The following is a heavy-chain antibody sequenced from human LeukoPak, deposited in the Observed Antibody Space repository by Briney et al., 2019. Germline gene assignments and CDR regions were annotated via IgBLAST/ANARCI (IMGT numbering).Heavy chain of an antibody. V-gene: IGHV4-59*01. J-gene: IGHJ4*02. CDR3: TKGRIQLGY. Sequence: SETLSLTCTVSGDYLNSYYWSWIRQPPGKGLEWIGYIYYSGSINYNPSLKSRVTISVDTSKNQFSLKLTSVTAADTAVYYCTKGRIQLGYWGQGTLITVSS. CDR1: GDYLNSYY. CDR2: IYYSGSI. D-gene: IGHD5-18*01.